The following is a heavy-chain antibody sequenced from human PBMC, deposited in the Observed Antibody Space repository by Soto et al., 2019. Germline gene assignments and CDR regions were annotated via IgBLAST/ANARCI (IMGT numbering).Heavy chain of an antibody. CDR3: ARGPCLAAGGDGYHYGMDV. CDR2: IYYSGST. V-gene: IGHV4-59*01. D-gene: IGHD6-13*01. Sequence: SETLSLTCTVSGGSISSYYWSWIRQPPGKGLEWIGYIYYSGSTNYNPSLKSRVTISVDTSKNQFSLKLSSVTAADTAVYYCARGPCLAAGGDGYHYGMDVWGQGTTVTVSS. CDR1: GGSISSYY. J-gene: IGHJ6*02.